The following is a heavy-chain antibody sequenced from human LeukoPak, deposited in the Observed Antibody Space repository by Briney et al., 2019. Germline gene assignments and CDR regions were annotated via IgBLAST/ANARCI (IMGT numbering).Heavy chain of an antibody. Sequence: SETLSLTCTVSGGSISNYYLNWIRQPPGRGLEWIGFIYSTGSANYNPSLKSRVTISVDTSKNQFSLKLSSVTAADTAVYYCARLYYYDSSGYLHWGQGTLVTVSS. J-gene: IGHJ4*02. V-gene: IGHV4-59*12. CDR2: IYSTGSA. CDR1: GGSISNYY. D-gene: IGHD3-22*01. CDR3: ARLYYYDSSGYLH.